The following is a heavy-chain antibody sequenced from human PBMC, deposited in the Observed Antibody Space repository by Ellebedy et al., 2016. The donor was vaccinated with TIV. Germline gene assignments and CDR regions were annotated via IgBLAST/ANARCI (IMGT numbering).Heavy chain of an antibody. D-gene: IGHD1-1*01. CDR3: AREVEGGQGDMDV. V-gene: IGHV3-33*08. J-gene: IGHJ6*02. CDR1: GFTFSNYH. CDR2: IWSDGSLK. Sequence: PGGSLRLSCVASGFTFSNYHMHWVRQTPGKGLEWVALIWSDGSLKYYGDSVKGRFTLSRDNSKNTVYLQMNTLRVDDTAVYYCAREVEGGQGDMDVWGHGTTVTVSS.